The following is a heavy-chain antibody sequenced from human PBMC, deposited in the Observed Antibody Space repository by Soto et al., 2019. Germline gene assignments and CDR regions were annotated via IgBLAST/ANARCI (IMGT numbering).Heavy chain of an antibody. CDR2: ISSSSSYI. Sequence: PGGSLRLSCAASGFTFSSYSMNWVRQAPGKGLEWVSSISSSSSYIYYADSVKGRFTISRDNAKNSLYLQMNSLRAEDTAVYYCARNSNSDDFWSGYSLVAFDIWGQGTMVTVSS. V-gene: IGHV3-21*01. CDR3: ARNSNSDDFWSGYSLVAFDI. D-gene: IGHD3-3*01. J-gene: IGHJ3*02. CDR1: GFTFSSYS.